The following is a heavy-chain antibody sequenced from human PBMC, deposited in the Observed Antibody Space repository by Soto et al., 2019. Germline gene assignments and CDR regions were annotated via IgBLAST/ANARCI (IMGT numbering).Heavy chain of an antibody. CDR3: ARDDNLLGGDCSGGSCFGVDV. D-gene: IGHD2-15*01. J-gene: IGHJ6*02. CDR2: IWYDGNNK. CDR1: GFTFSSYG. Sequence: GGSLRLSCAASGFTFSSYGMHWVRQAPGKGLEWVAVIWYDGNNKYYADSVKGRFTISRDNSKNTLYLQMNSLRAEDTAVYYCARDDNLLGGDCSGGSCFGVDVWGQGTTVTVSS. V-gene: IGHV3-33*01.